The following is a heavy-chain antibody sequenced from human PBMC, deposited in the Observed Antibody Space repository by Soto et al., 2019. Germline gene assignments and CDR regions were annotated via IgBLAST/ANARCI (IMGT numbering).Heavy chain of an antibody. CDR2: IYYSGST. Sequence: SETLSLTCTVSGGSISSGGYYWSWIRQHPGKGLEWIGYIYYSGSTYYNPSLKSRVTISVDTSKNQFSLKLSSVTAADTAVYYCARDAFPPPNNMDVWGKGTTVTVSS. J-gene: IGHJ6*03. CDR1: GGSISSGGYY. V-gene: IGHV4-31*03. CDR3: ARDAFPPPNNMDV.